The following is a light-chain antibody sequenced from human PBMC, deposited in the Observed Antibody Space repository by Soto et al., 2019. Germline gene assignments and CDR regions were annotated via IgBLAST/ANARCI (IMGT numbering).Light chain of an antibody. Sequence: QSALTQPASVSGSPGQSITISCIGTSSDVGSYKYVSWYQQYPGKAPKLMIYDVSNRPSCVSDRFSGSKSGNTASLTISGLQAEDESDYYCSSYTSSSTVVFGGGTKVTVL. J-gene: IGLJ2*01. V-gene: IGLV2-14*01. CDR1: SSDVGSYKY. CDR3: SSYTSSSTVV. CDR2: DVS.